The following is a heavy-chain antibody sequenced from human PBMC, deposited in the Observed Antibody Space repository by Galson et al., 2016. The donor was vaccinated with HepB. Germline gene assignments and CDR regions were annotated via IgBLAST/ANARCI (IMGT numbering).Heavy chain of an antibody. CDR3: ARAAHSSGYCDVFDI. CDR2: ISHDDISK. V-gene: IGHV3-30*19. CDR1: GFTFSSYG. D-gene: IGHD3-22*01. Sequence: SLRLSCAASGFTFSSYGIHWVRQPPGKGLEWVAAISHDDISKYYTDSVKGRFTISRDNSGNTVDLQMNSLRAEDTAVYYCARAAHSSGYCDVFDIWGQGALVTVSS. J-gene: IGHJ4*02.